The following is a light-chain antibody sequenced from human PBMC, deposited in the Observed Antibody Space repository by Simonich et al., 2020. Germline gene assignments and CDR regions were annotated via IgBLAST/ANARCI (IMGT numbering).Light chain of an antibody. Sequence: LTQPHSVSESPGKTVTISCTRSSGSIASNYVQWYQQRPGSAPTTVIYEDNQRPSGGPDRFSGSIDSSSNSASLTISGLKTEDEADYYCQSYDSSNVVFGGGTKLTVL. CDR2: EDN. V-gene: IGLV6-57*03. CDR1: SGSIASNY. CDR3: QSYDSSNVV. J-gene: IGLJ2*01.